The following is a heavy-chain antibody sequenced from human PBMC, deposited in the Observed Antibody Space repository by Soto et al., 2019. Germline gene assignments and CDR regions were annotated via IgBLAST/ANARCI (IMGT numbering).Heavy chain of an antibody. D-gene: IGHD1-26*01. CDR3: ARDDGSYADY. CDR1: GGSISSSSYY. V-gene: IGHV4-39*02. Sequence: QLQLQESGPGLVKPSETLSLTCTVSGGSISSSSYYWGWIRQPPGKGLEWIGSIYYSGSTYYYPSLKSRVTISVDTSKNQFSLKLSSVTAADTAVYYCARDDGSYADYWGQGTLVTVSS. J-gene: IGHJ4*02. CDR2: IYYSGST.